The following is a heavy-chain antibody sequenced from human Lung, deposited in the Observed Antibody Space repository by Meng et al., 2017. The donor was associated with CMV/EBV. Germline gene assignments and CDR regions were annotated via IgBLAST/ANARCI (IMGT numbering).Heavy chain of an antibody. D-gene: IGHD1-26*01. Sequence: GGSLRLSCAASGFTFSSYAMTWVRQAPGKGLEWVSVISGGGGTTDFADSVKGRSTISRDNSKNTLYLQMYSLRAEDTAVYYCAKEPTYQRYSGSYLDYWREGXLVTVSS. CDR1: GFTFSSYA. CDR2: ISGGGGTT. CDR3: AKEPTYQRYSGSYLDY. J-gene: IGHJ4*02. V-gene: IGHV3-23*01.